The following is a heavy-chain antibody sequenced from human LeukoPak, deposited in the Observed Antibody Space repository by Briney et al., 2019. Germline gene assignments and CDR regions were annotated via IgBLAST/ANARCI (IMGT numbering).Heavy chain of an antibody. V-gene: IGHV1-69*06. CDR2: IIPIFGTA. CDR3: ARSSVVTAMVHLDY. J-gene: IGHJ4*02. D-gene: IGHD2-21*02. CDR1: GGTFSHYT. Sequence: GASVKVSCKASGGTFSHYTVIWVRQAAGQGLEWMGGIIPIFGTANYAQKFQGRVTITADKSTSTAYMELSSLRSDDTAVYYCARSSVVTAMVHLDYWGQGTLVTVSS.